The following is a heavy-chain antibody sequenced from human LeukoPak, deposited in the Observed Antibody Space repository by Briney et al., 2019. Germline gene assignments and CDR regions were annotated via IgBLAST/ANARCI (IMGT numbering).Heavy chain of an antibody. D-gene: IGHD1-14*01. CDR1: GGSISSSSYY. J-gene: IGHJ4*02. V-gene: IGHV4-39*01. CDR2: IYYSGST. CDR3: ARQLPVHRNPYYFDY. Sequence: SETLSLTCTVSGGSISSSSYYWGWIRQPPGKGLEWIGSIYYSGSTYYNPSLKRRVTISVDTSKNQFSLKLSSVTAADTAVYYCARQLPVHRNPYYFDYWGQGTLVTVSS.